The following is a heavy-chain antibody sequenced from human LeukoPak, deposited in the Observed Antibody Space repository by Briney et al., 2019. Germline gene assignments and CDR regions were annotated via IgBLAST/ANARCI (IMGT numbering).Heavy chain of an antibody. CDR3: ARDPHGSSGWYDY. D-gene: IGHD6-19*01. J-gene: IGHJ4*02. V-gene: IGHV4-4*07. Sequence: SETLSLTCTVSGGSISYYYWTWIRQPAGKGLEWIGRIHSSGSTNYNPSLKSRVTMPVDTSKNQFSLRLSSVTAADTAVYYCARDPHGSSGWYDYWGQGILVTVSS. CDR1: GGSISYYY. CDR2: IHSSGST.